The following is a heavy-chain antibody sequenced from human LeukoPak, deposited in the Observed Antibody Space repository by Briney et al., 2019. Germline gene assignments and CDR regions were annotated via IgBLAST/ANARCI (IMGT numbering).Heavy chain of an antibody. CDR1: GFTFSSYG. V-gene: IGHV3-30*02. D-gene: IGHD6-19*01. J-gene: IGHJ4*02. CDR3: AKDTPYSSGWSYYFDY. CDR2: IRYDGSNK. Sequence: AGGSLRLSCAASGFTFSSYGMHWVRQAPGKGLAWVAFIRYDGSNKYYADSVKGRFTISRDNSRNTLYLQMNSLRAEATAVYYCAKDTPYSSGWSYYFDYWGQGTLVTVSS.